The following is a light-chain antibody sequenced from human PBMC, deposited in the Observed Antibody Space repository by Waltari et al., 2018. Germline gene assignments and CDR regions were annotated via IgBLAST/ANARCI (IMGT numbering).Light chain of an antibody. J-gene: IGKJ1*01. CDR3: QKYVSLPAT. V-gene: IGKV3-20*01. CDR1: QSVSRS. Sequence: EIVLTQSPGTLSLSPGERATLCCRASQSVSRSLAWYQQKPGQAPRLLIYDASTRATGIPDRFSGSGSGTDFSLTISRLEPEDFAVYYCQKYVSLPATFGQGTKVEIK. CDR2: DAS.